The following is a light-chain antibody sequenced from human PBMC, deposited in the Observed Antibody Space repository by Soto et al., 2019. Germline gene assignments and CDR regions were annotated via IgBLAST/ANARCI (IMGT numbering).Light chain of an antibody. CDR1: QSITTY. Sequence: DLQMTQSPSSLSASVGDRVTITCRASQSITTYLNWYQQKPGKAPKLLIYAASNLQSGVPSRFSGSGSGTDFTLPVTSLQPEDFAAYYCQQTYTSPYTFGQGTKLEIK. J-gene: IGKJ2*01. V-gene: IGKV1-39*01. CDR2: AAS. CDR3: QQTYTSPYT.